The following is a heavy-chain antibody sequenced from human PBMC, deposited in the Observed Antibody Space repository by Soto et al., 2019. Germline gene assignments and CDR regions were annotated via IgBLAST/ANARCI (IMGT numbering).Heavy chain of an antibody. CDR3: ARAAYSSGWLGYDY. CDR2: TYYRSKWYN. V-gene: IGHV6-1*01. J-gene: IGHJ4*02. Sequence: QVQLQPSGPGLVRPSQTLSLTCAISGDSVSSNSATWNWIRQSPSRGLEWLGRTYYRSKWYNDYAVSVKSRITINPDTSKNQYSLQLNSVSPEDTAVYYCARAAYSSGWLGYDYWGQGTLVTVSS. CDR1: GDSVSSNSAT. D-gene: IGHD6-19*01.